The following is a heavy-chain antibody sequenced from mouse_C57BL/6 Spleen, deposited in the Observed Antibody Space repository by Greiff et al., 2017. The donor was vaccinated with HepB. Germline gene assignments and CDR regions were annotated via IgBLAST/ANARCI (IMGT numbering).Heavy chain of an antibody. V-gene: IGHV1-50*01. CDR1: GYTFTSYW. CDR2: IDPSDSYT. Sequence: QVQLKQPGAELVKPGASVKLSCKASGYTFTSYWMQWVKQRPGQGLEWIGEIDPSDSYTNYNQKFKGKATLTVDTSSSTAYMQLSSLTSEDSAVYYCARSRDYYGSFMDYWGQGTSVTVSS. D-gene: IGHD1-1*01. J-gene: IGHJ4*01. CDR3: ARSRDYYGSFMDY.